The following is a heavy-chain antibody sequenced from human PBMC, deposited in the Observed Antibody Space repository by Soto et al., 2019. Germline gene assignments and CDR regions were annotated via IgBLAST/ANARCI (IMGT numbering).Heavy chain of an antibody. J-gene: IGHJ5*02. Sequence: QVQLVQSGAEVKKPGSSVKVSCKASGGTFSSYAISWVRQAPGQGREWMGGIIPIFGTANYAQKFQGRVTITADQSTSTADMELGSLRSEDTALYYCGFYYDILARSNWFARWGKGTLVTVAS. V-gene: IGHV1-69*01. D-gene: IGHD3-9*01. CDR3: GFYYDILARSNWFAR. CDR1: GGTFSSYA. CDR2: IIPIFGTA.